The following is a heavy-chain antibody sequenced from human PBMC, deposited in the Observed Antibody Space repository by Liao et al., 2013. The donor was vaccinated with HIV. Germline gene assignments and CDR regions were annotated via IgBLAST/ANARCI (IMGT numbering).Heavy chain of an antibody. D-gene: IGHD5-18*01. Sequence: QVQLQESGPGLVKPSQTLSLTCTVSGGSITSGDYFWTWIRQSPGKGLEWIGYIYSSGSTFYNPSLKSRVTISVDTSKNQFSLKLTSVTPADTAVYYCARGTIQEGNWFVPWGQGTLVTVSS. V-gene: IGHV4-30-4*08. CDR3: ARGTIQEGNWFVP. CDR1: GGSITSGDYF. J-gene: IGHJ5*02. CDR2: IYSSGST.